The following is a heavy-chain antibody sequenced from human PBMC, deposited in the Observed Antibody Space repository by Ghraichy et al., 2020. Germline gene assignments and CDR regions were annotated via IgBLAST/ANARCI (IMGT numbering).Heavy chain of an antibody. V-gene: IGHV1-46*01. CDR1: GYTFTSYY. CDR3: AREEAEYSYGYVGRRWFDP. CDR2: INPSGGST. J-gene: IGHJ5*02. D-gene: IGHD5-18*01. Sequence: ASVKVSCKASGYTFTSYYMHWVRQAPGQGLEWMGIINPSGGSTSYAQKFQGRVTMTRDTSTSTVYMELSSLRSEDTAVYYCAREEAEYSYGYVGRRWFDPWGQGTLVTVSS.